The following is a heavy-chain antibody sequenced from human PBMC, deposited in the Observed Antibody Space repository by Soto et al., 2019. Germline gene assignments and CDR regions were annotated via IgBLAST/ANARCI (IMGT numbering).Heavy chain of an antibody. Sequence: SETLSLTCTVSGASVTDYFWNWVRRPPGKTLEYIGYVSYSGSFNYNSSLKNRVTILLDTSKNQFSLKLSSVTAADTAVYYCTRLRYGGAFDYWGQGTLVTVSS. V-gene: IGHV4-59*08. CDR3: TRLRYGGAFDY. CDR2: VSYSGSF. J-gene: IGHJ4*02. CDR1: GASVTDYF. D-gene: IGHD4-17*01.